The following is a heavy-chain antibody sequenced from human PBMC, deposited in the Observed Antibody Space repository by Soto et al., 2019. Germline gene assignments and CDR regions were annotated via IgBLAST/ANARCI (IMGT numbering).Heavy chain of an antibody. J-gene: IGHJ4*02. CDR1: GASISSDAYY. CDR3: ARYRFSDTWSKFDY. Sequence: PSETLSLTCAVSGASISSDAYYWSWIRQHPGKGLEWIEYISYTGTTYYNPSLKSRVTISVDTSKNQFSLKLTSVTAADTALYYCARYRFSDTWSKFDYWGQGTLVTVS. D-gene: IGHD3-16*02. V-gene: IGHV4-31*11. CDR2: ISYTGTT.